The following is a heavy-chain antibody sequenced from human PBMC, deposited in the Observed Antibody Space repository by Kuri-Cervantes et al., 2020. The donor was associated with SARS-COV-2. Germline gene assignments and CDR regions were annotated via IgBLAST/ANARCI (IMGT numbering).Heavy chain of an antibody. CDR3: ARARGSHYFDY. CDR2: IIPIFGTA. V-gene: IGHV1-69*06. CDR1: GGTFSSYT. J-gene: IGHJ4*02. Sequence: SVKVSCKASGGTFSSYTISWVRQAPGQGLEWMGGIIPIFGTANYAQKFQGRVTITADKSTSTAYMKLSSLRAEDTAVYYCARARGSHYFDYWGQGTLVTVSS.